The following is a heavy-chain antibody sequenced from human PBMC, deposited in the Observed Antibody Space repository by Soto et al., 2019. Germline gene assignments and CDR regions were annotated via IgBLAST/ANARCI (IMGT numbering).Heavy chain of an antibody. CDR2: ISARAGST. CDR3: AKYWGVCSTTSCFYSGMDV. D-gene: IGHD2-2*01. CDR1: GFPFSSCG. J-gene: IGHJ6*02. V-gene: IGHV3-23*01. Sequence: GGSLRLSCAAPGFPFSSCGMRLVRHAPGKGLEWVSLISARAGSTYYAHPVPGRFTISRDNPKNTLYLRLNSLRAEDTAVDYCAKYWGVCSTTSCFYSGMDVWGQGTTVTVSS.